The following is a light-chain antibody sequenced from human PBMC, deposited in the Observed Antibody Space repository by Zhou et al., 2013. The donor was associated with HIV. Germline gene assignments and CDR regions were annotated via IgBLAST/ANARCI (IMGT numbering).Light chain of an antibody. CDR2: GAS. V-gene: IGKV3-20*01. J-gene: IGKJ4*01. CDR3: QQYGSSRPLT. CDR1: QSVSSSY. Sequence: EIVLTQSPGTLSLSPGERATLSCRASQSVSSSYLAWYQQKPGQAPRLLIFGASSRATGIPDRFSGSGSGTDFTLTISRLEPEDFAVYHCQQYGSSRPLTFGGGTKVE.